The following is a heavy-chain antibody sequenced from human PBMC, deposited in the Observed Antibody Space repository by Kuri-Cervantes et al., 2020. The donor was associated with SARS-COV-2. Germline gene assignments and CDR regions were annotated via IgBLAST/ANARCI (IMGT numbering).Heavy chain of an antibody. CDR3: TRAPEGDFWSGYYYFDY. CDR2: IRSKAYGGTT. D-gene: IGHD3-3*01. Sequence: GGSLRLSCTASGFTFGDYAMSWFRQAPGKGLEWVGFIRSKAYGGTTEYAASVKGRFTIPRDDSKSIAYLQMNSLKTEDTAVYYCTRAPEGDFWSGYYYFDYWGQGTLVTVSS. V-gene: IGHV3-49*03. CDR1: GFTFGDYA. J-gene: IGHJ4*02.